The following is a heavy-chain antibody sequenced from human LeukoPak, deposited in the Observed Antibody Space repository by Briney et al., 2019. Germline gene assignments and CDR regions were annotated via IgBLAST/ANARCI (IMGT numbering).Heavy chain of an antibody. CDR2: ISAYNGNT. V-gene: IGHV1-18*01. CDR1: GYTYTSYG. J-gene: IGHJ6*02. CDR3: ARGFDDILTGYKTGYYYGMDV. D-gene: IGHD3-9*01. Sequence: GASVTVSCKASGYTYTSYGISWVRQAPGQGLEWMGWISAYNGNTNYAQKLQGRVTMTTDTSTSTAYMELRSLRSDDTAVYYCARGFDDILTGYKTGYYYGMDVWGQGTTVTVPS.